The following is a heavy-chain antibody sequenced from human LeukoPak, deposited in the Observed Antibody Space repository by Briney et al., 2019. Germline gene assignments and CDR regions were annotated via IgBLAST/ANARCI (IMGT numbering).Heavy chain of an antibody. D-gene: IGHD2-15*01. Sequence: GGSLRLSCAASGFTFSSSARSWVRQAPGKGLEWVSAISNNGGYTYYADSVQGRFTISRDNSKSTLCLQMNSLRAEDTAVYYCAKQLGYCSDGSCYFPYWGQGTLVTVSS. CDR2: ISNNGGYT. J-gene: IGHJ4*02. CDR3: AKQLGYCSDGSCYFPY. CDR1: GFTFSSSA. V-gene: IGHV3-23*01.